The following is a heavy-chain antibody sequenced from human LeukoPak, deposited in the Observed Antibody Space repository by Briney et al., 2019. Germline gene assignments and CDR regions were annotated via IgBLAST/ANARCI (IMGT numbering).Heavy chain of an antibody. V-gene: IGHV3-30*18. CDR3: AKEGIAAAGDDAFDI. CDR1: GSTFSRYA. CDR2: ISYDGSNK. J-gene: IGHJ3*02. D-gene: IGHD6-13*01. Sequence: GGSLRLSCAASGSTFSRYAMSWVRQAPGKGLEWVAVISYDGSNKYYADSVKGRFTISRDNSKNTLYLQMNSLRAEDTAVYYCAKEGIAAAGDDAFDIWGQGTMVTVSS.